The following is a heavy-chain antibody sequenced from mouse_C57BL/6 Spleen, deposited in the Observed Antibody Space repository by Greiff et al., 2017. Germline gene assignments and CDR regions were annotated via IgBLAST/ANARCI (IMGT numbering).Heavy chain of an antibody. CDR1: GFTFSDAW. Sequence: EVKVEESGGGLVQPGGSMKLSCAASGFTFSDAWMDWVRQSPEKGLEWVAEIRNKANNHATYYAESVKGRFTISRDDSKSSVYLQMNSLRAEDTGIYYCTRQSPYYYGSSYAWFAYWGQGTLVTVSA. V-gene: IGHV6-6*01. J-gene: IGHJ3*01. CDR3: TRQSPYYYGSSYAWFAY. D-gene: IGHD1-1*01. CDR2: IRNKANNHAT.